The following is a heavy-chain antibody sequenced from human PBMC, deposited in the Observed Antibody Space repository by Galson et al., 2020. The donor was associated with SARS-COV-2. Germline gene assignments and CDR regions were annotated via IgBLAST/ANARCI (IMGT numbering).Heavy chain of an antibody. D-gene: IGHD3-9*01. Sequence: ASVPVSCQASVYTFTRYAMHWVRQAPGQRLEWMGWIYAGNGNTKYSQKLQGRVTIHRDTSASIAYMEPSSQRSEDTAVYYCAGDKPLRYFDGRDSYYDYDIDVWGQGTTVTVSS. J-gene: IGHJ6*02. CDR2: IYAGNGNT. CDR1: VYTFTRYA. V-gene: IGHV1-3*01. CDR3: AGDKPLRYFDGRDSYYDYDIDV.